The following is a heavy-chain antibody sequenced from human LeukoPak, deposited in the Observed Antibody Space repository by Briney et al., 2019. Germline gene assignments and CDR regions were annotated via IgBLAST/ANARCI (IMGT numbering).Heavy chain of an antibody. CDR1: GDSVSSNSAA. J-gene: IGHJ4*02. Sequence: SQTLSLTCAISGDSVSSNSAAWNWIRQSPSRGLEWLGRTYYRSKWYNDYAVSVKSRITINPDTSKNQFSLQLNSVTPEDTAVYYCARYEEFSTGYSASSPRHYFGHWGQGTLVIVSS. CDR2: TYYRSKWYN. V-gene: IGHV6-1*01. CDR3: ARYEEFSTGYSASSPRHYFGH. D-gene: IGHD3/OR15-3a*01.